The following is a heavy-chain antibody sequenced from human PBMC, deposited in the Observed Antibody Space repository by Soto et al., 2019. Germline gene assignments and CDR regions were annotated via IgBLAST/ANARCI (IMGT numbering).Heavy chain of an antibody. CDR3: ARGRHCTSTSCFGYPRIWFAP. J-gene: IGHJ5*02. CDR2: IYYNGNT. CDR1: GGSVNSDSFY. V-gene: IGHV4-61*01. Sequence: SETLSLTCIVSGGSVNSDSFYWSWIRHPPWKALEGIGYIYYNGNTNYNPSLKSRVTISVDTSRNQFSLKLPSVTAADTAVYYCARGRHCTSTSCFGYPRIWFAPLAQGTLVTVSS. D-gene: IGHD2-2*01.